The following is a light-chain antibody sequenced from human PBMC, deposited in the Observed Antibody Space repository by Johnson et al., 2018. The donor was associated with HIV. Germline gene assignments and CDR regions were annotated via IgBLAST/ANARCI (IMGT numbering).Light chain of an antibody. CDR3: GTWDSSLSAAGNV. CDR2: DNN. V-gene: IGLV1-51*01. Sequence: QSVLTQPPSVSAAPGQKVTISCSGSSSNIGNNYVSWYQQLPGTAPKHLIYDNNKRPSGIPDRFSGSKSGTSATLGITGLQTGDEADYYCGTWDSSLSAAGNVFGTGTKVTVL. J-gene: IGLJ1*01. CDR1: SSNIGNNY.